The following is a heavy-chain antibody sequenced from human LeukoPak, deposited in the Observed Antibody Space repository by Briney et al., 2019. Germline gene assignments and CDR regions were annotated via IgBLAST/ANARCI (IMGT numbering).Heavy chain of an antibody. V-gene: IGHV3-53*01. Sequence: TGGSLRLSCAASGFIVSSNYMSWVRQAPGKGLEWVSVIYSGGSTYYADSVKGRFTISRDNSKNTLYLQMNSLRAEDTAVYYCAKEATDYGDYYYFDYWGQGTLVTVSS. CDR3: AKEATDYGDYYYFDY. CDR1: GFIVSSNY. CDR2: IYSGGST. D-gene: IGHD4-17*01. J-gene: IGHJ4*02.